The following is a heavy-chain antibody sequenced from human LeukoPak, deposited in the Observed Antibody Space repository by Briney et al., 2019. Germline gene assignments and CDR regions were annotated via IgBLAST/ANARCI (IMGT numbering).Heavy chain of an antibody. D-gene: IGHD3-22*01. CDR2: INSDGSST. CDR3: ARLLYYYDSSGYYLDAFDI. CDR1: GFTFSSYW. Sequence: GGSLRLSCAASGFTFSSYWMHWVRQAPGKGLVWVSRINSDGSSTSYADSVKGRFTISRDNAKNTLYLQMNSLRAEDTAVYYCARLLYYYDSSGYYLDAFDIWGQGTMVTVYS. J-gene: IGHJ3*02. V-gene: IGHV3-74*01.